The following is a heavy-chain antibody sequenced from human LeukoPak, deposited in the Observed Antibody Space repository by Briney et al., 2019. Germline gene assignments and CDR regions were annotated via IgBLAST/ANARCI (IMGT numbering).Heavy chain of an antibody. Sequence: GGSLRLSCAASGFTFSTYTMNWVRQAPGKGLEWLSYISSSSTSIYYADSVKGRFTISRDNAKNSLYLQMNNLRAEDTAVYYCARRFDNWGQGTLVTVSS. CDR3: ARRFDN. CDR1: GFTFSTYT. CDR2: ISSSSTSI. J-gene: IGHJ4*02. V-gene: IGHV3-48*01.